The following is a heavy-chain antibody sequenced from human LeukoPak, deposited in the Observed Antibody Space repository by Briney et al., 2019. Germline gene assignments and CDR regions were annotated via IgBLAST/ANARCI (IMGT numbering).Heavy chain of an antibody. D-gene: IGHD3-22*01. CDR2: INHSGST. V-gene: IGHV4-34*01. CDR3: ARGDQLGNYYDSSGYYPFDY. CDR1: GFTFSDYY. J-gene: IGHJ4*02. Sequence: PGGSLRLSCAASGFTFSDYYMSWIRQPPGKGLEWIGEINHSGSTNYNPSLKSRVTISVDTSKNQFSLKLSSVTAADTAVYYCARGDQLGNYYDSSGYYPFDYWGQGTLVTVSS.